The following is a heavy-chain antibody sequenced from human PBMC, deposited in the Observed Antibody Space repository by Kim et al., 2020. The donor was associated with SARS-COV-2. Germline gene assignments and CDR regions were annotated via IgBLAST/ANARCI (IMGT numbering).Heavy chain of an antibody. Sequence: GGSLRLSCAASGFTFSSYSMNWVRQAPGKGLEWVSSISSSSSYIYYADSVKGRFTISRDNAKNSLYLQMNSLRAEDTAVYYCASSLDPIAVAGTFGHDRYYYYYGMDVWGQGTTVTVSS. CDR3: ASSLDPIAVAGTFGHDRYYYYYGMDV. V-gene: IGHV3-21*01. J-gene: IGHJ6*02. D-gene: IGHD6-19*01. CDR2: ISSSSSYI. CDR1: GFTFSSYS.